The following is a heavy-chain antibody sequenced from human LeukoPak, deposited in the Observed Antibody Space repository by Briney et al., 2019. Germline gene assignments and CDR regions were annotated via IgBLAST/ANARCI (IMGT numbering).Heavy chain of an antibody. Sequence: GESLRISCQGSGYSFTSYWISWVRQMPGKGLEWMGWTDPSDSYTNYSPSFQGHVTISADKSISTAYLQWSSLKASDTAMYYCARRTNYDILTGYYNSHDAFDIWGQGTMVTVPS. CDR2: TDPSDSYT. CDR1: GYSFTSYW. V-gene: IGHV5-10-1*01. CDR3: ARRTNYDILTGYYNSHDAFDI. J-gene: IGHJ3*02. D-gene: IGHD3-9*01.